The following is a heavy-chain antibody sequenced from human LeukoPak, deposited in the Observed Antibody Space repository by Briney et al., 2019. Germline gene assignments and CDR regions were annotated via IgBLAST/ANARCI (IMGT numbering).Heavy chain of an antibody. D-gene: IGHD5-12*01. CDR2: IYYSGST. CDR3: ARDLWADIVATRRGGGGAFDI. J-gene: IGHJ3*02. CDR1: GGSISSYY. Sequence: PSETLSLTCTVSGGSISSYYWSWIRQPPGKGLEWIGYIYYSGSTNYNPSLKSRVTISVDTSKNQFSLKLSSVTAADTAVYYCARDLWADIVATRRGGGGAFDIWGQGTMVTVSS. V-gene: IGHV4-59*01.